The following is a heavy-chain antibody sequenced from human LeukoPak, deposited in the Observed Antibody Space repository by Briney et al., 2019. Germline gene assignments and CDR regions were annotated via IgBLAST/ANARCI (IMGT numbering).Heavy chain of an antibody. D-gene: IGHD3-22*01. J-gene: IGHJ3*02. V-gene: IGHV4-59*08. Sequence: PSETLSLTCAVYGGSFSGYYWSWIRRPPGKGLEWIGYIYYSGSTNYNPSLKSRVTISVDTSKNQFSLKLSSVTAADTAVYYCARHFSDDYYDSSAFLGGAFDIWGQGTMVTVSS. CDR2: IYYSGST. CDR1: GGSFSGYY. CDR3: ARHFSDDYYDSSAFLGGAFDI.